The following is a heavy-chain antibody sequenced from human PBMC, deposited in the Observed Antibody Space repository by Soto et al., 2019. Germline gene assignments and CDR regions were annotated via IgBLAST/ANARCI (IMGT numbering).Heavy chain of an antibody. Sequence: QLELVESGGGVVQPGRSLRLSCAASGFNFSDFALHWVRQAPGKGLEWVAGVSFDGAKTHYADFVRGRFTISKDTPKSTLYLPLTGLTREDTSLYYCARDWGETDVEFDAIDLWGQGTMVIVSS. CDR2: VSFDGAKT. J-gene: IGHJ3*01. D-gene: IGHD3-16*01. CDR3: ARDWGETDVEFDAIDL. V-gene: IGHV3-30*04. CDR1: GFNFSDFA.